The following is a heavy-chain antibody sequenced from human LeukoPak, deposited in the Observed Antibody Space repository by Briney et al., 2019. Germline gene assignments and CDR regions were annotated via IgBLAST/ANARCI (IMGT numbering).Heavy chain of an antibody. Sequence: ASVKVSCKASGYTFPSYFMHWVRQAPGQGLEWMGIINPTGGSTTYAQKFQGRVTMTRDTSTSTVYMELSSLRSEDTAVYYCASGAYSYGSPLDGMDVWGQGTTVTVSS. CDR3: ASGAYSYGSPLDGMDV. V-gene: IGHV1-46*01. J-gene: IGHJ6*02. CDR2: INPTGGST. D-gene: IGHD5-18*01. CDR1: GYTFPSYF.